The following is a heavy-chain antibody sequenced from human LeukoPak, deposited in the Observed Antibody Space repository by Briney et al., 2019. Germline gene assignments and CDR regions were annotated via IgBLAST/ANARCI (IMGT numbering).Heavy chain of an antibody. CDR3: ATSSSVTHTRDP. CDR1: VYGFIYFY. CDR2: INPHSGAT. V-gene: IGHV1-2*02. D-gene: IGHD5/OR15-5a*01. Sequence: ASVTVSFTASVYGFIYFYFNWVRQAPGQGLEWMGWINPHSGATNYAQSFQGRVSMDASFDTAYIELSRLTSDDTAVYYCATSSSVTHTRDPWGQGTLVTVSS. J-gene: IGHJ5*02.